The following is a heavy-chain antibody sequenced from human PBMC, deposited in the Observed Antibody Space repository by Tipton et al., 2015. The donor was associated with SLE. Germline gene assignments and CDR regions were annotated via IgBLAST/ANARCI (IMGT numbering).Heavy chain of an antibody. CDR1: GGSISSHY. CDR3: ARPAVYGDSRGGFDI. Sequence: TLSLTCTVSGGSISSHYWSWIRQPPGKTLKWIGYIYSGGSTNYNPPLKSRVSISVDTSKNQFSLRLSSVTAADTAVYYCARPAVYGDSRGGFDIWGQGTMVTVSS. D-gene: IGHD4-17*01. CDR2: IYSGGST. V-gene: IGHV4-59*11. J-gene: IGHJ3*02.